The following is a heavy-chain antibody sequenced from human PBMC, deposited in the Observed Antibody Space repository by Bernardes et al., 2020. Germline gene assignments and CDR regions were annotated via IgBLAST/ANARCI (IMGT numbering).Heavy chain of an antibody. CDR2: TSGSGGST. V-gene: IGHV3-23*01. Sequence: GGSLRLSCAASGFTFSSYAMSWVRQAPGKGLEWVSATSGSGGSTYYADSVKGRFTISRDNSKNTLYLQMNSLRAEDTAVYYCAKSSYTNSSSFLDYWGQGTLVTVSS. CDR1: GFTFSSYA. J-gene: IGHJ4*02. D-gene: IGHD6-6*01. CDR3: AKSSYTNSSSFLDY.